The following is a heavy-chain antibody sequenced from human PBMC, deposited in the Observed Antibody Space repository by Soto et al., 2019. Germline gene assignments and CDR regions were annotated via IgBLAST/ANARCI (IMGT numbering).Heavy chain of an antibody. CDR3: ARSVERHFDY. Sequence: EVQLVESGGGLVQPGGSLRLTCVASGFPFSIYSMNWVRQAPGKGLEWSSYITSDTNTIKYADSVKGRFTISRDNAKNLVYLQMNSLRDEDTAVYFCARSVERHFDYWGQGTVVTVS. J-gene: IGHJ4*02. CDR2: ITSDTNTI. V-gene: IGHV3-48*02. CDR1: GFPFSIYS. D-gene: IGHD1-1*01.